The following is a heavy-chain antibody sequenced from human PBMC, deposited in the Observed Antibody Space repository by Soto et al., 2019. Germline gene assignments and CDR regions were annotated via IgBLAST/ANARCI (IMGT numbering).Heavy chain of an antibody. CDR2: IYPGDSDT. CDR1: GYSFTTYS. CDR3: ARPLHCISHTCDLPYYYFGMHV. Sequence: PGESLKISCKVSGYSFTTYSIGWVRQMPGKGLEWMGIIYPGDSDTRYSPSFQGQVTISVDRSISTAYLQWSSLKASDTAMYYCARPLHCISHTCDLPYYYFGMHVWGQGTTVNLSS. V-gene: IGHV5-51*01. D-gene: IGHD2-2*01. J-gene: IGHJ6*01.